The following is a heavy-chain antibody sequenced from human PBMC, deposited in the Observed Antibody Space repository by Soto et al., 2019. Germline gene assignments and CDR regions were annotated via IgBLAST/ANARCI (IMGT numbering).Heavy chain of an antibody. CDR3: ARDDSVTTDLDY. Sequence: QVQLVESGGGVVQPGRSLRLSCAASGFTFSTYAMHWVRQAPAKGLEWVAVISNDGSNQYYADSVKGRFTISRDNSNNTLYLQMNSLRAEDTAVYYCARDDSVTTDLDYWGQGTLVTVSS. D-gene: IGHD4-17*01. CDR1: GFTFSTYA. J-gene: IGHJ4*02. V-gene: IGHV3-30-3*01. CDR2: ISNDGSNQ.